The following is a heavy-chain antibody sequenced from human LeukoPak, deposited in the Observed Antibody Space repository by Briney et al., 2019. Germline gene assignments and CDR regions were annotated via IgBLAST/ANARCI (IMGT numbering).Heavy chain of an antibody. J-gene: IGHJ5*02. CDR2: IFYSGST. D-gene: IGHD3-16*01. Sequence: SQTLSLTCTVSDGSISSGGYYWSWIRQHPGKGLEWIGYIFYSGSTDYNPSLQSRVTISVDTSKNQFSLKLSSVTAADTAVYYCARVSYVVWWFDPWGQGTLVTVSS. CDR3: ARVSYVVWWFDP. CDR1: DGSISSGGYY. V-gene: IGHV4-31*03.